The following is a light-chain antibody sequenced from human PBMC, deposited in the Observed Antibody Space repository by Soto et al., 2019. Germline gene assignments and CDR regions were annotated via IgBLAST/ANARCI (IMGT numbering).Light chain of an antibody. V-gene: IGLV4-60*02. CDR2: LEGSGSY. CDR3: ETWDSNTVV. Sequence: QLVLTQSSSASASLGSSVKLTCTLSSGHSSYIIAWHQQQSGKAPRNLMKLEGSGSYNKGSGVPDRFSGSSSGADRYLTISNLQFEDEADYHCETWDSNTVVFGGGTKLTVL. CDR1: SGHSSYI. J-gene: IGLJ2*01.